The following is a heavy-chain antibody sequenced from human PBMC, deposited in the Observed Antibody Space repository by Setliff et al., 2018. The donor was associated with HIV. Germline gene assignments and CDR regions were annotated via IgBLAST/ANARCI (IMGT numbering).Heavy chain of an antibody. CDR3: TREGSYYDRTGYWPVFDD. CDR2: IYHSGTT. J-gene: IGHJ4*02. CDR1: GASISSGGYF. D-gene: IGHD3-22*01. V-gene: IGHV4-30-4*08. Sequence: SETLSLTCSVSGASISSGGYFWTWIRQPPGKGLEWVGFIYHSGTTYYNPSLKDRVTMSVDTFANQFSRKLTSVTAADTAVYFCTREGSYYDRTGYWPVFDDWCQGTLVTVSS.